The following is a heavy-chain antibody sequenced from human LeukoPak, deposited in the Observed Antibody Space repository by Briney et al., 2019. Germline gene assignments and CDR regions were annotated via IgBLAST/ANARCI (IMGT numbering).Heavy chain of an antibody. J-gene: IGHJ4*02. V-gene: IGHV1-18*01. CDR1: GYTFTSYG. CDR2: ISAYDGNT. D-gene: IGHD2-15*01. Sequence: VASVKVSCKASGYTFTSYGISWVRQAPGQGLEWMGWISAYDGNTNYAQKLQGRVTMTTDTSTSTAYMELRSLRSDDTAVYYCARGAIKRYCSGGSCYSDYWGQGTLVTVSS. CDR3: ARGAIKRYCSGGSCYSDY.